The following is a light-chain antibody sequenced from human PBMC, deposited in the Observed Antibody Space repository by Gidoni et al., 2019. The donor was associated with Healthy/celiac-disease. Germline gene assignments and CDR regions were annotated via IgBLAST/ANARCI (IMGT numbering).Light chain of an antibody. V-gene: IGKV3-15*01. CDR1: QSVSSN. J-gene: IGKJ1*01. CDR3: QQYNNGPPWT. Sequence: IVMTQSPATLSGSPGERATLSCRASQSVSSNLAWYQQTPGQAPRLLINGASTSATGIPAMFSGSGSGTEFTLTISSLQSEDFAVYYCQQYNNGPPWTFGQGTKVEIK. CDR2: GAS.